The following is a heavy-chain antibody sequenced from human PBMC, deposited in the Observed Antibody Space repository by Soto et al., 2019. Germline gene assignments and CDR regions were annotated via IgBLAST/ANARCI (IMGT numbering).Heavy chain of an antibody. CDR3: AKERPHKKAAAGNNPYDY. J-gene: IGHJ4*02. V-gene: IGHV3-23*01. CDR1: GFTFSSYA. Sequence: GGSLRLSCAASGFTFSSYAMSWVRQAPGKGLEWVSAISGSGGSTYYADSVKGRFTISRDNSKNTLYLQMNSLRAEDTAVYYCAKERPHKKAAAGNNPYDYWGQGTLVTVSS. D-gene: IGHD6-13*01. CDR2: ISGSGGST.